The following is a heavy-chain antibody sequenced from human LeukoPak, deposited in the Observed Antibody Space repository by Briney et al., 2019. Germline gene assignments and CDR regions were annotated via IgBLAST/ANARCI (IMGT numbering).Heavy chain of an antibody. CDR3: ARATYYYGSGSYSNNWFDP. CDR1: GYTFTSYD. V-gene: IGHV1-8*01. J-gene: IGHJ5*02. D-gene: IGHD3-10*01. CDR2: MNPNSGNT. Sequence: ASVKVSCKASGYTFTSYDINWVRQATGQGLEWMGWMNPNSGNTGYAQKFQGRVTMTRNTSISTAYMELSSLRSEDTAVYYCARATYYYGSGSYSNNWFDPWGQGTLVTVSS.